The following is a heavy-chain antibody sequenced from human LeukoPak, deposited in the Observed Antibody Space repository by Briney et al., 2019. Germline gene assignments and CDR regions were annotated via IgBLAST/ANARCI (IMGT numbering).Heavy chain of an antibody. CDR3: ARASNDYYMDV. CDR1: GGSISSYY. CDR2: IYYSGST. J-gene: IGHJ6*03. Sequence: SETLSLTCTVSGGSISSYYWSWIRQPPGKGLEWIGYIYYSGSTNYNPSLKSRVTISVDTSKNQFSLKLSSVTAADTAVYYCARASNDYYMDVWGNGTKVSVFS. D-gene: IGHD4/OR15-4a*01. V-gene: IGHV4-59*01.